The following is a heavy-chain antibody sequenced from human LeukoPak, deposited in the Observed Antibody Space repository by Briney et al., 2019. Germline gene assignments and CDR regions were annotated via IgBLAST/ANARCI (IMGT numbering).Heavy chain of an antibody. D-gene: IGHD5-12*01. Sequence: GGSLRLSCTASGFTFGDYAMSWVRQAPGKGLEWVAFIRYDGSNKYYADSVKGRFTISRDNSKNTLYLQMNSLRAEDTAVYYCARGAYGYRWFDPWGQGTLVTVSS. J-gene: IGHJ5*02. CDR3: ARGAYGYRWFDP. V-gene: IGHV3-30*02. CDR2: IRYDGSNK. CDR1: GFTFGDYA.